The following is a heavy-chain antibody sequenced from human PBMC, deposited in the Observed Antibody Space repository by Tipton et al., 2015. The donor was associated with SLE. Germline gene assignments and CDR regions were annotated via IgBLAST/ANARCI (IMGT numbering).Heavy chain of an antibody. V-gene: IGHV4-61*02. CDR1: GDSISSGSHY. CDR3: ARSGIAAVPSDAFDI. J-gene: IGHJ3*02. Sequence: LSLTCTVSGDSISSGSHYWSWIRQPAGKGLEWIWRIYTSGSTDYNPSPKSRVTMSVDPSNNQFSLTLCSVTAADTAVYYCARSGIAAVPSDAFDIWGQGTMVTVSS. D-gene: IGHD6-13*01. CDR2: IYTSGST.